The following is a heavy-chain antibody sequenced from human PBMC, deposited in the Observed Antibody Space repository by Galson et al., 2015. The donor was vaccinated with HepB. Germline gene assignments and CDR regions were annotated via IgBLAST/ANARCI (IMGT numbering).Heavy chain of an antibody. D-gene: IGHD3-10*01. CDR1: GFSLSTSGVG. CDR2: IYWDDDK. V-gene: IGHV2-5*02. Sequence: PALVKPTQTLTLTCTFSGFSLSTSGVGVGWIRQPPGKALERLALIYWDDDKRYSPSLKSRLTITKDTSKNQVVLTMTNMDPVDTATYYCAHSSFGEYPGCFDYWGQGTLVTVSS. J-gene: IGHJ4*02. CDR3: AHSSFGEYPGCFDY.